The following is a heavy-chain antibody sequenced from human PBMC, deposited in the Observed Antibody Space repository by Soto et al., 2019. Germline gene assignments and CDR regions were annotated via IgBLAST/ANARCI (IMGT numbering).Heavy chain of an antibody. J-gene: IGHJ5*02. V-gene: IGHV1-2*04. CDR3: ARDRAKGIRYCTNGVCYTEGSSNWFDP. CDR1: GYTFTGYY. CDR2: INPNSGGT. D-gene: IGHD2-8*01. Sequence: ASVKVSCKASGYTFTGYYMHWVRQAPGQGLEWMGWINPNSGGTNYAQKFQGWVTMTRDTSISTAYMEPSRLRSDDTAVYYCARDRAKGIRYCTNGVCYTEGSSNWFDPWGQGTLVTVSS.